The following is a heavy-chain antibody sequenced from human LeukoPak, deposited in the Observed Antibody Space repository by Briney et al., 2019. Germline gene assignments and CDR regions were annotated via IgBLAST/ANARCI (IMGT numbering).Heavy chain of an antibody. D-gene: IGHD6-13*01. CDR2: ISGSGGST. CDR3: ARGYSSSWPDFYYFDY. J-gene: IGHJ4*02. V-gene: IGHV3-23*01. CDR1: GFTFSSYS. Sequence: GGSLRLSCAASGFTFSSYSMNWVRQAPGKGLEWVSAISGSGGSTYYADSVKGRFTISRDNSKNTLYLQMNSLRAEDTAVYYCARGYSSSWPDFYYFDYWGQGTLVTVSS.